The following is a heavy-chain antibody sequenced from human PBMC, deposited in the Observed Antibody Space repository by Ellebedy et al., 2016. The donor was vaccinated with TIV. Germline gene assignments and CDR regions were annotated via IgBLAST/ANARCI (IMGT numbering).Heavy chain of an antibody. V-gene: IGHV4-59*01. Sequence: MPGGSLRLSCTVSGGSISSYYWSWIRQPPGKGLEWIGYIYYSGSTNYNPSLKSRVTISVDTSKNQFSLKLSSVTAADTAVYYCARGLNWTPANAAAAKGYYFDYWGQGTLVTVSS. D-gene: IGHD6-13*01. CDR1: GGSISSYY. CDR2: IYYSGST. CDR3: ARGLNWTPANAAAAKGYYFDY. J-gene: IGHJ4*02.